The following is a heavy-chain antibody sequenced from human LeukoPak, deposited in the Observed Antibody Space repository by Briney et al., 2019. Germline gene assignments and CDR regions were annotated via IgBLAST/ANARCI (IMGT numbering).Heavy chain of an antibody. CDR1: GYTFTGYY. V-gene: IGHV1-2*06. CDR3: AREGRELSAFDI. Sequence: GASVTVSFKASGYTFTGYYMHWVRQAPGQGLEWMGRINPNSGGTNYAQKFQGRVTITRDTSISTAYMELSRQRSDDTAGYYCAREGRELSAFDIWGQGTMVTVSS. J-gene: IGHJ3*02. D-gene: IGHD3-10*01. CDR2: INPNSGGT.